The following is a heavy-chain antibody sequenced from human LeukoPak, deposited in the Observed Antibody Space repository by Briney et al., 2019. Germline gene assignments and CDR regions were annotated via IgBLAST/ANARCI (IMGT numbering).Heavy chain of an antibody. D-gene: IGHD4-17*01. J-gene: IGHJ6*02. V-gene: IGHV4-59*01. Sequence: SETLSLTCTVSGGSISSYYWSWIRQPPGKGLEWIGYIYYSGSTNYNPPLKSRVTISVDTSKNQFSLKLSSVTAADTAVYYCARLRAYDYGDYYYYGMDVWGQGTTVTVSS. CDR2: IYYSGST. CDR1: GGSISSYY. CDR3: ARLRAYDYGDYYYYGMDV.